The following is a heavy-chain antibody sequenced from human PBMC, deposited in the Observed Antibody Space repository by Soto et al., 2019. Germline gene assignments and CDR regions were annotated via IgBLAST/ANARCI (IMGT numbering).Heavy chain of an antibody. V-gene: IGHV3-48*03. CDR2: ISSSGSTI. CDR3: ASSLRWLQQTDYFDY. Sequence: HPGGSLRLSCAASGFTFSSYEMNWVRQAPGKGLEWVSYISSSGSTIYYADSVKGRFTISRDNAKNSLYLQMNSLRAEDTAVYYCASSLRWLQQTDYFDYWGQGT. J-gene: IGHJ4*02. CDR1: GFTFSSYE. D-gene: IGHD5-18*01.